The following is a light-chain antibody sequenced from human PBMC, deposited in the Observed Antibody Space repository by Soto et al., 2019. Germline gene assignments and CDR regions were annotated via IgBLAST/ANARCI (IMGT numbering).Light chain of an antibody. CDR2: LEGSGSY. Sequence: QSVLTQSSSASASLGSSVKLTCALSSGHGSYIIAWHQQQPGKAPRYLMKLEGSGSYNKGSGVPDRFSGSSSGTDRYLTISNLQSEDEADYYCETWDSNTRVFGTGTKV. CDR1: SGHGSYI. J-gene: IGLJ1*01. V-gene: IGLV4-60*03. CDR3: ETWDSNTRV.